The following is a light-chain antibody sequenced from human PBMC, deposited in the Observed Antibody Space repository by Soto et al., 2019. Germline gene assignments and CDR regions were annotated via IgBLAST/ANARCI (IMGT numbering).Light chain of an antibody. Sequence: DIQMTQFPSTLSASVGDRVTITCRASQSISSWLAWYQQKPGKAPKLLIYDASSLESGVQSRFSGTGSGTESTFSITSLQPEDFGTYYCKQCYMGWTCGQGTKVDIK. V-gene: IGKV1-5*01. CDR1: QSISSW. CDR3: KQCYMGWT. J-gene: IGKJ1*01. CDR2: DAS.